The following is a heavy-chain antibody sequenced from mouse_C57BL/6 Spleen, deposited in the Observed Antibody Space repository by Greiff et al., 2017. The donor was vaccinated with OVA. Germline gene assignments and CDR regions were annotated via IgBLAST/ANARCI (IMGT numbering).Heavy chain of an antibody. CDR2: INPNNGGT. D-gene: IGHD1-1*01. CDR1: GYTFTDYN. V-gene: IGHV1-18*01. CDR3: ARMFGSSYNYFDY. J-gene: IGHJ2*01. Sequence: EVKLQQSGPELVKPGASVKIPCKASGYTFTDYNMDWVKQSHGKSLEWIGDINPNNGGTIYNQKFKGKATLTVDKSSSTAYMELRSLTSEDTAVYYCARMFGSSYNYFDYWGQGTTLTVSS.